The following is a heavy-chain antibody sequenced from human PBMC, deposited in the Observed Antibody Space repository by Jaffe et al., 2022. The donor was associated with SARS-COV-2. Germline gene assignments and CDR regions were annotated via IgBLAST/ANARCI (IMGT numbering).Heavy chain of an antibody. V-gene: IGHV3-23*01. J-gene: IGHJ6*02. Sequence: EVQLLESGGGLVQPGGSLRLSCAASGFTFSSYAMSWVRQAPGKGLEWVSAISGSGGSTYYADSVKGRFTISRDNSKNTLYLQMNSLRAEDTAVYYCAKTSGKSGSGSPYYYYYGMDVWGQGTTVTVSS. CDR3: AKTSGKSGSGSPYYYYYGMDV. CDR1: GFTFSSYA. D-gene: IGHD3-10*01. CDR2: ISGSGGST.